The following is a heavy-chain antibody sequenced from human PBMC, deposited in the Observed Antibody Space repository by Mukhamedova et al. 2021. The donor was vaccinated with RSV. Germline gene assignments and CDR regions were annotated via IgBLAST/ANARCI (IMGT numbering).Heavy chain of an antibody. CDR2: INAGNGNT. CDR3: ARDRRRCSGGSCYPIYYFDY. V-gene: IGHV1-3*01. J-gene: IGHJ4*02. Sequence: INAGNGNTKYSQKFQDRVTITRDTSASTAYMELSSLRSEDTAVYYCARDRRRCSGGSCYPIYYFDYWGQGTLVTVSS. D-gene: IGHD2-15*01.